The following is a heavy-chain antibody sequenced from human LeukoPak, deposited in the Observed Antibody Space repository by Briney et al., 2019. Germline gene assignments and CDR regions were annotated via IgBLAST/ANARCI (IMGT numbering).Heavy chain of an antibody. J-gene: IGHJ4*02. CDR1: GFTVSSNY. CDR2: IYSGGST. V-gene: IGHV3-53*01. Sequence: GGSLRLSCAASGFTVSSNYMSWVRQAPGKGLEWVSVIYSGGSTYYADSVKGRFTISRDNSKNTLYLQMNSLRAEDTAVYYCARTSRRIVGASFFDYWGQGTLVPVSS. D-gene: IGHD1-26*01. CDR3: ARTSRRIVGASFFDY.